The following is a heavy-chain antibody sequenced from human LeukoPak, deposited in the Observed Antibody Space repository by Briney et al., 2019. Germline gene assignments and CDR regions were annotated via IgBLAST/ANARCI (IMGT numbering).Heavy chain of an antibody. CDR3: ARGYRRFGELSNWFDP. D-gene: IGHD3-10*01. CDR1: GFTFSSYG. Sequence: PGGSLRLACAASGFTFSSYGMHWVRQAPGKGLEWVAVIWYDGGNKYYADSVKGRFTISRDNSKNTLYLQMNSLRAEDTAVYYCARGYRRFGELSNWFDPWGQGTLVTVSS. CDR2: IWYDGGNK. V-gene: IGHV3-33*01. J-gene: IGHJ5*02.